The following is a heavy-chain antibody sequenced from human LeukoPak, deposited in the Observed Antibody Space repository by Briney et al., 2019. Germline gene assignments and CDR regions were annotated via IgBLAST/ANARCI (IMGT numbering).Heavy chain of an antibody. D-gene: IGHD6-13*01. CDR3: ASDLEAAKTYYFDY. J-gene: IGHJ4*02. CDR2: ISSAGTT. Sequence: GGSLRLSCAASGFTVGSSYMSWVRQAPGKGLEWVSIISSAGTTYYADSVKGRFTISRDNSKNTVYLQVNSLRDEDTAVYYCASDLEAAKTYYFDYWCQGTMVTVSS. V-gene: IGHV3-66*01. CDR1: GFTVGSSY.